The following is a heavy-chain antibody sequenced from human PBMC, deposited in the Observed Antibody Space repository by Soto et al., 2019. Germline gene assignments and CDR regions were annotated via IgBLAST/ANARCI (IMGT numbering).Heavy chain of an antibody. J-gene: IGHJ6*02. CDR2: ISYDGSNK. CDR3: AKGRVVTMVRGVIHGMDV. CDR1: GFTFSSYG. D-gene: IGHD3-10*01. Sequence: QVQLVESGGGVVQPGRSLRLSCAASGFTFSSYGMHWVRQAPGKGLEWVAVISYDGSNKYYADSVKGRFTISRDNSKNTLYLQMNSLRAEDTAVYYCAKGRVVTMVRGVIHGMDVWGQGTTVTVSS. V-gene: IGHV3-30*18.